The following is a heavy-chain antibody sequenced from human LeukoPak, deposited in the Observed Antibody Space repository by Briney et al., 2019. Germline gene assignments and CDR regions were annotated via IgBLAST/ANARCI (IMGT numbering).Heavy chain of an antibody. D-gene: IGHD6-6*01. CDR2: IYYSGST. Sequence: PSETLSLTCTVSGGSISSYYWSWIRQPPGKGLEWIGYIYYSGSTNYNPSLKSRVTISVDKSKNQFSLKLSSVTAADTAVYYCARAFSWDAFDIWGQGTMVTVSS. V-gene: IGHV4-59*12. CDR3: ARAFSWDAFDI. J-gene: IGHJ3*02. CDR1: GGSISSYY.